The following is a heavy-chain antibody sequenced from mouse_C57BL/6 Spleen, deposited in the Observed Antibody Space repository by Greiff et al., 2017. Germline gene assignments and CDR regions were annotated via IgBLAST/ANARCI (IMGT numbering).Heavy chain of an antibody. CDR3: ARKFYYDYDAWFAY. D-gene: IGHD2-4*01. CDR2: IYPRSGNT. Sequence: VQLQQSGAELARPGASVKLSCKASGYTFTSYGISWVKQRTGQGLEWIGEIYPRSGNTYYNEKFKGKATLTADKSSSTAYMELRSLTSEDSAVYFCARKFYYDYDAWFAYWGQGTLVTVSA. J-gene: IGHJ3*01. CDR1: GYTFTSYG. V-gene: IGHV1-81*01.